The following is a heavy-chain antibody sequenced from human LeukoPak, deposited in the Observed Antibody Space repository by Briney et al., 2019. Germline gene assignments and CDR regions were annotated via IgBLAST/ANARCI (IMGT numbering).Heavy chain of an antibody. D-gene: IGHD6-25*01. V-gene: IGHV3-23*01. CDR2: ISGSGGST. J-gene: IGHJ4*02. Sequence: GGSLRLSCAASGFTFSSYAMSWVRQAPGKGLEWVSAISGSGGSTYYADSVKGRFTISRDNSKNTLYLQMNSLRAEDTAVYYCAKRSPQRLVLKSSYFDYWGQGTLATVSS. CDR1: GFTFSSYA. CDR3: AKRSPQRLVLKSSYFDY.